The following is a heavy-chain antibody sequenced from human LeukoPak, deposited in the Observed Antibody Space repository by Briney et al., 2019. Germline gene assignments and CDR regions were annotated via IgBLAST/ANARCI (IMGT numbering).Heavy chain of an antibody. J-gene: IGHJ4*02. Sequence: SETLSLTCTVSGGSINSDFWSWIRQPPGKGLEWIGHVYSTGSTNYNPSLSSRVSISIDTSKNQFSLKLTSVTAADTAVYYCAKVGAVADTQGMGYFDYWGQGTLVTVSS. CDR3: AKVGAVADTQGMGYFDY. CDR1: GGSINSDF. V-gene: IGHV4-59*01. CDR2: VYSTGST. D-gene: IGHD6-19*01.